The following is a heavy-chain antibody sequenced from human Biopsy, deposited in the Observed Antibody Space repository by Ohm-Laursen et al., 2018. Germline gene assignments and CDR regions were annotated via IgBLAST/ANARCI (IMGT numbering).Heavy chain of an antibody. CDR3: ASAGYNPDLNFDL. CDR2: IFYSANT. Sequence: TLSLTCTVSGVSINGGRYYWNWIRHPPGKGLEWIGNIFYSANTYYNPSLKSRVTISVDTSKNQFSLKLSSVTAADTAVYYCASAGYNPDLNFDLWGRGTRVTVSS. J-gene: IGHJ2*01. V-gene: IGHV4-31*03. CDR1: GVSINGGRYY. D-gene: IGHD5-24*01.